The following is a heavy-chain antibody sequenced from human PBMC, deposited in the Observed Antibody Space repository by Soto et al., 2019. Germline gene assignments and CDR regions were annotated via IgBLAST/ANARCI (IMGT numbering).Heavy chain of an antibody. D-gene: IGHD3-22*01. Sequence: QMQLVQSGPEVKKPGTSVKVSCKASEFTFTSSPVQWVRQARGQRLEWIGWIVVGSGNTNYAQKFQERVTITRDMSTSTAYMELSSLRSEDTAVYYCAFSDYSPRRYFDYWGQGTLVTVSS. V-gene: IGHV1-58*01. CDR2: IVVGSGNT. J-gene: IGHJ4*02. CDR3: AFSDYSPRRYFDY. CDR1: EFTFTSSP.